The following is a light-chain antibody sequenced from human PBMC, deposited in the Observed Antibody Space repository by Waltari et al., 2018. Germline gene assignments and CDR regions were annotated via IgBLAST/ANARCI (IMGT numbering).Light chain of an antibody. CDR2: KAS. V-gene: IGKV1-5*03. CDR3: QQYDGPSWT. J-gene: IGKJ1*01. Sequence: DTQMTQSPSTLSASVGDRVSITCRASRSISDWLAWYQQKPGKAPKLLIYKASNLKSGVPSRFGGSGSGTEFTLTISSLQPDDFATYYCQQYDGPSWTFGQGTKVETK. CDR1: RSISDW.